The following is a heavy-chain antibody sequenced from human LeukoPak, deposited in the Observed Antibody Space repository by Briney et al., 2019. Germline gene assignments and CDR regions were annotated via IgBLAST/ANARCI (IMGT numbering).Heavy chain of an antibody. CDR2: IKPDGSEK. CDR3: ARSRFYFDY. CDR1: GFTFNNYG. V-gene: IGHV3-7*01. J-gene: IGHJ4*02. Sequence: GMSLRLSCAASGFTFNNYGMHWVRQAPGKGLEWVAKIKPDGSEKDHVDSVKGRFTISRDNAKNSLYLQLNSLRAEDTAVYYCARSRFYFDYWGQGTLVTVSS.